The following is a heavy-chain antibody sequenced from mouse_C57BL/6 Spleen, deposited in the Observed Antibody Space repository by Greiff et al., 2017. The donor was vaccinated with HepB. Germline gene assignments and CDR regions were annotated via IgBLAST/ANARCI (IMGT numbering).Heavy chain of an antibody. V-gene: IGHV5-15*01. CDR1: GFTFNDYG. J-gene: IGHJ1*03. Sequence: EVKLVESGGGLVQPGGSLKLSCAASGFTFNDYGMAWVRQAPRKGPEWVAFISNLAYIIYYADTVTGRFTISRENAKNTLYLEMSSLRSEDTAMYYCARKGDYYGSSYWYFDVWGTGTTVTVSS. CDR3: ARKGDYYGSSYWYFDV. CDR2: ISNLAYII. D-gene: IGHD1-1*01.